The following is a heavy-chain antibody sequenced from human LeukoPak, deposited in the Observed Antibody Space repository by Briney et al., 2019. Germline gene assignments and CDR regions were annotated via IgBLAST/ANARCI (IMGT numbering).Heavy chain of an antibody. CDR2: IHYSGST. CDR3: ASGGIAAADYDAFDI. CDR1: GGSISSSSYY. D-gene: IGHD6-13*01. J-gene: IGHJ3*02. Sequence: SETLSLTCTVSGGSISSSSYYWGWIRQPPGKGLEWIGSIHYSGSTNYNPSLKSRVTISVDTSKNQFSLKLSSVTAADTAVYYCASGGIAAADYDAFDIWGQGTMVTVSS. V-gene: IGHV4-39*07.